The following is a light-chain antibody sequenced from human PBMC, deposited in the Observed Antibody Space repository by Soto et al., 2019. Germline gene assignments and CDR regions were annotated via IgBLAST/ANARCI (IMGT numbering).Light chain of an antibody. CDR2: DAS. V-gene: IGKV3-11*01. CDR3: QQYYSTPPIT. J-gene: IGKJ5*01. CDR1: QTVGKY. Sequence: EIVLTQSPATLSLSPGERATLSCRASQTVGKYLAWYQQKPGQAPRLLIYDASNRATGIPARFSGSGSGTDFTLTISSLQAEDVAVYYCQQYYSTPPITFGQGTRLEIK.